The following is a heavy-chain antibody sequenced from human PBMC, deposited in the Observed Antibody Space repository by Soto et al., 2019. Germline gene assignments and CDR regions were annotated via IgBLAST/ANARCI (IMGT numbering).Heavy chain of an antibody. CDR3: ARSPATVTFDY. CDR2: IYYSGST. CDR1: GGSISSSSYY. V-gene: IGHV4-39*01. D-gene: IGHD4-17*01. J-gene: IGHJ4*02. Sequence: SETLSLTCTVSGGSISSSSYYWGWIRQPPGKGLEWIGSIYYSGSTYYNPSLKSRVTISVDTSKNQFSLKRSSVTAADTAVYYCARSPATVTFDYWGQGTLVTVSS.